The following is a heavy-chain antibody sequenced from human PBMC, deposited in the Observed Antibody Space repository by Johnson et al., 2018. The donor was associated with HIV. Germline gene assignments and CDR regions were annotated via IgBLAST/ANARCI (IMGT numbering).Heavy chain of an antibody. CDR2: IRYDGSNK. V-gene: IGHV3-30*02. Sequence: QVLLVESGGGVVQPGGSLRLSCAASGFTFSSYGMHWVRQAPGKGLEWVAFIRYDGSNKYYADSVKGRFTISRDNSKNTLYLQMNSLRAEDTAVYYCAKDWDSGYSSGWPLKGAFDIWGQGTMVTVSS. CDR3: AKDWDSGYSSGWPLKGAFDI. J-gene: IGHJ3*02. D-gene: IGHD6-19*01. CDR1: GFTFSSYG.